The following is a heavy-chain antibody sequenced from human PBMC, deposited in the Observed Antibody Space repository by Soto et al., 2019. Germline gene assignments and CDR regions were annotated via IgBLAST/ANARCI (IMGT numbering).Heavy chain of an antibody. J-gene: IGHJ2*01. CDR3: ARKILGSTSRPNYWYFDL. CDR2: ISGGGDAT. Sequence: EVQLLESGGGLVQPGGSLRLSCAGSGFTFINYAMNWVRQAPGKGLEWVSSISGGGDATFFADSVRGRFTISRDTSKNTVTLQMNSLGVDDTGVYYCARKILGSTSRPNYWYFDLWGRDTLVTVSS. V-gene: IGHV3-23*01. D-gene: IGHD2-2*01. CDR1: GFTFINYA.